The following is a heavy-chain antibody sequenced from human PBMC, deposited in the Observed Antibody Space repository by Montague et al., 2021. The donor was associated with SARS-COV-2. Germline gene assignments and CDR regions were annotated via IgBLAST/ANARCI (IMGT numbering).Heavy chain of an antibody. CDR1: GSSVRSYY. CDR2: IYDSGST. J-gene: IGHJ4*02. D-gene: IGHD4-17*01. Sequence: TLSLTCIVSGSSVRSYYWSWIRQPPGKGLEWIGYIYDSGSTNYNPSLKSRVTISVDTSKNQFSLKLSSVTAADTAVYYCARENTVTTFGGPYYVDSWGQGTLVTVSA. V-gene: IGHV4-59*02. CDR3: ARENTVTTFGGPYYVDS.